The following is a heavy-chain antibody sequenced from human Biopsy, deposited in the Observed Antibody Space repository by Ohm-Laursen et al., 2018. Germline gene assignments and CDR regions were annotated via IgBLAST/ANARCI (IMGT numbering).Heavy chain of an antibody. CDR3: ATPLWGQTDASDI. V-gene: IGHV1-2*02. Sequence: GATVKISCNASGYTFTGHYMHWVRQAPGQGLEWMGWINPNGGDTNYAQKFQGRVTMTRDTSINTAYMDLTRLTSDDTAVYYCATPLWGQTDASDIWGQGTLVTVSS. J-gene: IGHJ4*02. D-gene: IGHD3-16*01. CDR1: GYTFTGHY. CDR2: INPNGGDT.